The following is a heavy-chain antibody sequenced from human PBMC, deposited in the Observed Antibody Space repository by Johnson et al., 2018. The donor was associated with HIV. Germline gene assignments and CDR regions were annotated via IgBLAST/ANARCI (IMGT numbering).Heavy chain of an antibody. CDR3: AKDSKRLLWFGEFCDAFDI. CDR2: ISSSGSTI. V-gene: IGHV3-11*04. D-gene: IGHD3-10*01. J-gene: IGHJ3*02. CDR1: GFTFSDHY. Sequence: VQLVESGGGLVKPGGSLRLSCAASGFTFSDHYMSWIRQAPGKGLEWVSYISSSGSTIYYADSVKGRFTISRDNSKNTLYLQMNSLRAEDTAVYYCAKDSKRLLWFGEFCDAFDIWGQGTMVTVSS.